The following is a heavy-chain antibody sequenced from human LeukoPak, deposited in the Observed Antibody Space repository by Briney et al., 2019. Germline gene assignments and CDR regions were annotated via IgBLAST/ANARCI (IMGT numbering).Heavy chain of an antibody. CDR1: GFTFSSYA. V-gene: IGHV3-23*01. CDR3: AKDSTYYYDSSQDSDY. J-gene: IGHJ4*02. Sequence: GSLRLSCAASGFTFSSYAMSWVRQAPGKGLEWVSAISGSGGSTYYADSVKGRFTISRDNSKNTLYLQMNSLRAEDTAVYYCAKDSTYYYDSSQDSDYWGQGTLVTVSS. D-gene: IGHD3-22*01. CDR2: ISGSGGST.